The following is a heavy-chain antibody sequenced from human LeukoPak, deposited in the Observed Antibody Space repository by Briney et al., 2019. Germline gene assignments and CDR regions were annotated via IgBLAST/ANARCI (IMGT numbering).Heavy chain of an antibody. CDR1: GGTFSSYA. J-gene: IGHJ6*03. CDR3: ARNTIFGPIYYYYYMGV. V-gene: IGHV1-69*06. CDR2: IIPIFGTA. D-gene: IGHD3-3*01. Sequence: ASVKVSCKASGGTFSSYAISWVRQAPGQGLEWMGGIIPIFGTANYAQKFQGRVTITADKSTSTAYMELSSLRSEDTAVYYCARNTIFGPIYYYYYMGVWGKGTTVTVSS.